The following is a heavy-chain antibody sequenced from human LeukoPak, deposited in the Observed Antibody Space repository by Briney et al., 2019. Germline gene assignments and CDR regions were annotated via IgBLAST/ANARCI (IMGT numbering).Heavy chain of an antibody. CDR3: ASWPGGWYGEDS. J-gene: IGHJ4*02. Sequence: GGSLRLSCAATGLTVSTNFMSWVRQAPGKGLEWVSVIYGGGSTYYANSVRGRFTISRDTTKNTLYLQMNSLRVEDTAVYYCASWPGGWYGEDSWGQGTLVTVSS. CDR1: GLTVSTNF. D-gene: IGHD6-19*01. V-gene: IGHV3-53*01. CDR2: IYGGGST.